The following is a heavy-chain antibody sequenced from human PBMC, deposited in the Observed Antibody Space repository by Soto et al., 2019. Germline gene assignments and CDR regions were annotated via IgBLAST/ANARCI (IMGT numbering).Heavy chain of an antibody. CDR1: GFTFSSYS. V-gene: IGHV3-21*01. D-gene: IGHD2-2*01. CDR3: ARDRCSSTSRHGYDY. CDR2: ISSSSSYI. Sequence: GGSLRLSCAASGFTFSSYSMNWVRQAPGKGLEWVSSISSSSSYIYYAGSVKGRFTISRENAKTSLYLQMNSLRAEDTAVYYCARDRCSSTSRHGYDYWGQGTLVTVSS. J-gene: IGHJ4*02.